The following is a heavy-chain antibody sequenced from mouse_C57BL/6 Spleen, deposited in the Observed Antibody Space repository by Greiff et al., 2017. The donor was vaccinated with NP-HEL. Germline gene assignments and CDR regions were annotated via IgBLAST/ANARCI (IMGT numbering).Heavy chain of an antibody. CDR2: IWGDGST. CDR1: GFSLTSYG. J-gene: IGHJ1*03. CDR3: AKEGGDWYFDV. V-gene: IGHV2-3*01. Sequence: VQLQQSGPGLVAPSQSLSITCTVSGFSLTSYGVSWVRQPPGKGLEWLGVIWGDGSTNYYSALISRLSISKENSKSQGFLKLNSLQTDDTATDYCAKEGGDWYFDVWGTGTTVTVSS.